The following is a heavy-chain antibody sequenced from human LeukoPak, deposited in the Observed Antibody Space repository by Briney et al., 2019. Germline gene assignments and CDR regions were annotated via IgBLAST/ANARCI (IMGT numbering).Heavy chain of an antibody. J-gene: IGHJ4*02. Sequence: PGGSLRLSCAASGFTFSSYSMNWVRQAPGKVLEWVSSISSSSSYIYYADSVKGRFTISRDNAKNSLYLQMNSLRAEDTAVYYCARVHLHDSSGYYDYWGQGTLVTVSS. CDR2: ISSSSSYI. CDR1: GFTFSSYS. D-gene: IGHD3-22*01. CDR3: ARVHLHDSSGYYDY. V-gene: IGHV3-21*01.